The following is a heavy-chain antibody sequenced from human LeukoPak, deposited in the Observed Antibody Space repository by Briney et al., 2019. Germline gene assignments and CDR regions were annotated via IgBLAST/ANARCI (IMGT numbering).Heavy chain of an antibody. CDR2: INHSGST. Sequence: PSETLSLTCAVYGGSFSGYYWSWIRQPPGKGLEWIGEINHSGSTNYNPSLKGRVTISVDTSKNQFSLKLSSVTAADTAVYYCARARSYGMDVWGQGTTVTVSS. D-gene: IGHD3-3*01. J-gene: IGHJ6*02. CDR3: ARARSYGMDV. CDR1: GGSFSGYY. V-gene: IGHV4-34*01.